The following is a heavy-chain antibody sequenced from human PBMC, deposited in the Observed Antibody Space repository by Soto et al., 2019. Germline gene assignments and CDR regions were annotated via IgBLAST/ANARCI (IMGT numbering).Heavy chain of an antibody. CDR1: GGSITTGGRY. CDR2: IYYSGNT. D-gene: IGHD1-1*01. J-gene: IGHJ3*02. CDR3: AQALVFTGGDGFDI. Sequence: QVRLQEWGPGLVKPSQTLSLKCSVSGGSITTGGRYWSWIRQLPGKGLEWIGDIYYSGNTYYNASLMSRVTISVEAAMNQFSLKLSSVTAADTAVYYCAQALVFTGGDGFDIWGQGRLVTVSS. V-gene: IGHV4-31*02.